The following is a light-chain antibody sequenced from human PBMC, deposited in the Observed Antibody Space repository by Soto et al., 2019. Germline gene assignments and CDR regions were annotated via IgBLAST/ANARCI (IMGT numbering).Light chain of an antibody. CDR1: QSISSW. J-gene: IGKJ1*01. V-gene: IGKV1-5*01. CDR3: QHYNSYSEA. CDR2: DAS. Sequence: TKSPSTLSASVGERVTITCRASQSISSWLAWYQQKPGKAPKLLIYDASSLQSGVPSRFSGSGSGTEFTLTISSLQPDDFATYYCQHYNSYSEAFGQGTKVDIK.